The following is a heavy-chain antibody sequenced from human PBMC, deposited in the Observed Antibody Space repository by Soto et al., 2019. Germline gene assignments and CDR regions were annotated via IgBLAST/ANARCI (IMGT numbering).Heavy chain of an antibody. Sequence: PSETLSLTCTVSGGSISSYYWSWIRQPPGKGLEWIGYIYYSGSTNYNPSLKSRVTISVDTSKNQFSLKLSSVTAADTAVYYCARDIRGSGYYWGNWFDPWGQGTLVTVSS. CDR1: GGSISSYY. J-gene: IGHJ5*02. CDR3: ARDIRGSGYYWGNWFDP. D-gene: IGHD3-3*01. CDR2: IYYSGST. V-gene: IGHV4-59*01.